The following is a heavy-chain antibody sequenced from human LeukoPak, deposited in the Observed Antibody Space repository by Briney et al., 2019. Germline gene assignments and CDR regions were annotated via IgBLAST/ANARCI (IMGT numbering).Heavy chain of an antibody. D-gene: IGHD3-9*01. J-gene: IGHJ6*03. CDR1: GDSISRYY. CDR2: IYNGGII. Sequence: SETLSLTCTVSGDSISRYYWSWIRQPAGKGLEWIGRIYNGGIITYNPSLKSRVTMSIDTSNNQFSLRLRFVTAADTAVYYCARDRDDILTGHVRGIYYYMDVWGKGTTVTISS. V-gene: IGHV4-4*07. CDR3: ARDRDDILTGHVRGIYYYMDV.